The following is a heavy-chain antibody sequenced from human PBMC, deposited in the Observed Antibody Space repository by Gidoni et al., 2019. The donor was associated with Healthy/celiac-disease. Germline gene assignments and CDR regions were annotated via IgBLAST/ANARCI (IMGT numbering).Heavy chain of an antibody. J-gene: IGHJ4*02. Sequence: EVQLVESGGGLVKPGGSLRLSCAASGFTFSNAWMSWVRQAPGKGLEWVGRIKSKTDGGTTDYAAPVKGRFTISRDDSKNTLYLQMNSLKTEDTAVYYCTTVWGWGGFLEWYYFDYWGQGTLVTASS. CDR1: GFTFSNAW. D-gene: IGHD3-3*01. CDR3: TTVWGWGGFLEWYYFDY. CDR2: IKSKTDGGTT. V-gene: IGHV3-15*01.